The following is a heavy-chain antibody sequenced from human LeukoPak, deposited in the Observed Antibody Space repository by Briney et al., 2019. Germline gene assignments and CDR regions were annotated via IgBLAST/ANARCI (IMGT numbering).Heavy chain of an antibody. CDR3: ARGNSGRYTRHFDY. CDR1: GGSISSGGYY. V-gene: IGHV4-30-2*01. D-gene: IGHD3-16*02. Sequence: SETLSLTCTVSGGSISSGGYYWSWIRQPPGKGLEWIGYIYHSGSTYYNPSLKSRVTISVDRSENQFSLKVSSVTAADTAVYYCARGNSGRYTRHFDYWGQGTLVTVSS. J-gene: IGHJ4*02. CDR2: IYHSGST.